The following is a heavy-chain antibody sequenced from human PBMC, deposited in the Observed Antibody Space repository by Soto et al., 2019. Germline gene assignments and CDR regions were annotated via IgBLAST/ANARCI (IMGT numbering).Heavy chain of an antibody. V-gene: IGHV1-8*01. CDR1: RYTFISYD. Sequence: GASVKVSCKASRYTFISYDINWVRQAAGQGLEGMGWMNPKSSNTGYAQKSNGTINKTRNTSITTDYMEPSSLRYEHMAVQYCARAHEVWWTAGTLGIDDFDVWGQGTPVTVSS. CDR3: ARAHEVWWTAGTLGIDDFDV. D-gene: IGHD3-3*01. CDR2: MNPKSSNT. J-gene: IGHJ6*02.